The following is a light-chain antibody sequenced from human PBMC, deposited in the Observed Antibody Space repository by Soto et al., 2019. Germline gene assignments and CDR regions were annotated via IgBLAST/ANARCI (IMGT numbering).Light chain of an antibody. CDR1: SSDVGGYNH. CDR3: CSYTSLSTVV. V-gene: IGLV2-14*01. Sequence: QSALTQPASVSGSPGQSITISCTGTSSDVGGYNHVSWYQHSPGKAPKLILFAVSDRLSGVSHRFSGSKSGNTASLTISGLQAQDEANYYCCSYTSLSTVVFGGGTKLTVL. CDR2: AVS. J-gene: IGLJ2*01.